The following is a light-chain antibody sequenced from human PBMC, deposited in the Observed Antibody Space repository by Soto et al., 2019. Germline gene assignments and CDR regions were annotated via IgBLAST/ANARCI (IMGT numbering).Light chain of an antibody. CDR3: QHYNSYSEE. Sequence: DIQMTQSPSTLSGSVGGRVTITCRASQTISSWLALYQQKPGKAPKLLIYKASTLKSGVPSRFSGSGSGTEFTLTISSLQPHDFATYYCQHYNSYSEEFGQGTKVDI. V-gene: IGKV1-5*03. J-gene: IGKJ1*01. CDR1: QTISSW. CDR2: KAS.